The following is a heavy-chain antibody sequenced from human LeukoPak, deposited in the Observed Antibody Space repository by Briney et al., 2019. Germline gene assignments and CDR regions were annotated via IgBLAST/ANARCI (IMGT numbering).Heavy chain of an antibody. V-gene: IGHV1-3*01. D-gene: IGHD3-22*01. Sequence: KFQGRVTITRDTSASTAYMELRSLRSDDTAVYYCAREATYDSSPCFDYWGQGTLVTVSS. J-gene: IGHJ4*02. CDR3: AREATYDSSPCFDY.